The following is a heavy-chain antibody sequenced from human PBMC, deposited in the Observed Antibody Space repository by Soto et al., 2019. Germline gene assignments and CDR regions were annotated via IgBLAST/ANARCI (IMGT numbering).Heavy chain of an antibody. V-gene: IGHV3-48*03. CDR1: GLTFSSYE. CDR3: ARDGRIRRPDWYFDL. CDR2: ISRSGSTI. Sequence: VGSLRLSCAASGLTFSSYEMNWVRQAPGKGLEWVSYISRSGSTIYYADSVKGRVTISRDNAKNSLYLQMSSLRAEDTAVYYCARDGRIRRPDWYFDLWGRGTLVTVSS. D-gene: IGHD2-15*01. J-gene: IGHJ2*01.